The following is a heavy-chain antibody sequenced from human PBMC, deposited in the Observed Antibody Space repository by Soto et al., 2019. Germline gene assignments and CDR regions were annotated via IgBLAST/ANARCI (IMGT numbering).Heavy chain of an antibody. CDR2: IYYSGST. CDR1: GGSISSSSYY. D-gene: IGHD3-10*01. J-gene: IGHJ3*02. V-gene: IGHV4-39*01. CDR3: ARLPLWFGESEDAFDI. Sequence: SETLSLTCTVTGGSISSSSYYWGWIRQPPGKGLEWIGSIYYSGSTYYNPSLKSRVTISVDTSKNQFSLKLSSVTAADTAVYYCARLPLWFGESEDAFDIWGQGTMVTVSS.